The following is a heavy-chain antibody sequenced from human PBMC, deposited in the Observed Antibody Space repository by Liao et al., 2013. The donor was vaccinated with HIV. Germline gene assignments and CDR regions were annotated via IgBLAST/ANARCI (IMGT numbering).Heavy chain of an antibody. D-gene: IGHD1-26*01. J-gene: IGHJ4*02. CDR1: GGSISTSTYY. CDR2: IYYSGST. CDR3: AAGRDYFDD. V-gene: IGHV4-39*07. Sequence: QLQLQESGPGLVKPSETLSLTCTVSGGSISTSTYYWGFIRQPPGKRLEWIGSIYYSGSTYYNPSLKSRLTISVDTSKNQFSLRLSSVTAADTAVYYCAAGRDYFDDWGQGTLVTVSS.